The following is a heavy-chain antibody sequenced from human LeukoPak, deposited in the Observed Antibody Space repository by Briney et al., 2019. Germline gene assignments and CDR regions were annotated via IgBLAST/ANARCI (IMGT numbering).Heavy chain of an antibody. Sequence: PGRSLRLSCAASGFTFSSYAMHWVRQAPGKGLEWVAVISYDGSNKYYADSVKGRFTISRDNSKNTLYLQMNSLRAEDTAVYYCASAYYDQSFDYWGQGTLVTVSS. J-gene: IGHJ4*02. D-gene: IGHD3-22*01. V-gene: IGHV3-30*04. CDR1: GFTFSSYA. CDR3: ASAYYDQSFDY. CDR2: ISYDGSNK.